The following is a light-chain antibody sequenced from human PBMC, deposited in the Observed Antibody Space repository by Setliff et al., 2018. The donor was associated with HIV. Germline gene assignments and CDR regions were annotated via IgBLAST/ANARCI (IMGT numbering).Light chain of an antibody. CDR2: DVS. Sequence: QAALTRHVFVSVSPGQSITISCTGASSDFGGYNYVSWYEQHPGKAPKLMIYDVSKRPSGVSNRFSGSKSGNTASLTISGLQAEDEADYYCSSYTSRNTYVFGTGTKVTVL. CDR1: SSDFGGYNY. CDR3: SSYTSRNTYV. V-gene: IGLV2-14*03. J-gene: IGLJ1*01.